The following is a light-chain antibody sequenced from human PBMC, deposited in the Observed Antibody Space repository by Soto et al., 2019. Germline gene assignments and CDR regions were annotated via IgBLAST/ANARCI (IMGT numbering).Light chain of an antibody. V-gene: IGKV3D-15*01. CDR2: GAS. J-gene: IGKJ4*01. Sequence: EIVLTQSPGTLSLAPGERAPLSCRASQSVSSNLAWYQQKPGQAPRLLIYGASTRATGIPARFSGSGSGTEFTLTISSLQSEDFAVYYCQQYNNWPITFGGGTKVDI. CDR1: QSVSSN. CDR3: QQYNNWPIT.